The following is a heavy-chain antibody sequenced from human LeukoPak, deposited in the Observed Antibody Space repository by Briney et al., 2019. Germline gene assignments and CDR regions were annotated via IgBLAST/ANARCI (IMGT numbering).Heavy chain of an antibody. V-gene: IGHV1-8*01. J-gene: IGHJ6*03. CDR1: GYTFTSYD. Sequence: ASVKVSCKASGYTFTSYDINWVRQATGQGLEWMGWMNPNSGNTGYAQKFQGRATMTRNTSISTAYMELSSLRSEDTAVYYCARGNVVPAPMDRYYMDVWGKGTTVTISS. CDR2: MNPNSGNT. D-gene: IGHD2-2*01. CDR3: ARGNVVPAPMDRYYMDV.